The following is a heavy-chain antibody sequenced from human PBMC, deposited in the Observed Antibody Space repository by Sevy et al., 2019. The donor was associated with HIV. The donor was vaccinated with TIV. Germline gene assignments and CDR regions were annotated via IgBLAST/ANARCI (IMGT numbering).Heavy chain of an antibody. D-gene: IGHD2-21*01. Sequence: ASVKVSCKASGYTFIGYYLHWVRQAPGQGLEWMGWINPNSGVTNYAQKFQGRVTMTRDTSISTAHMELSRLRSDDTAVYYCARDLEYGSGDYKGGYYFDYWGQGTLVTVSS. CDR1: GYTFIGYY. J-gene: IGHJ4*02. CDR2: INPNSGVT. CDR3: ARDLEYGSGDYKGGYYFDY. V-gene: IGHV1-2*02.